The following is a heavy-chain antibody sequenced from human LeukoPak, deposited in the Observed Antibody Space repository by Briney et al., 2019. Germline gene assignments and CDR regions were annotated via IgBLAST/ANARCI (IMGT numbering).Heavy chain of an antibody. Sequence: PSQTLSLTCTASGGSFSSGDFYWSWIRQPPGKDLEWIAYMYYSCSNYYNSSLKSCVTMSADTAKKQLLLKQSPVTAADTAGYYCARPYYYDSRIDPWGQGILVTVSS. D-gene: IGHD3-22*01. CDR1: GGSFSSGDFY. CDR2: MYYSCSN. CDR3: ARPYYYDSRIDP. J-gene: IGHJ5*02. V-gene: IGHV4-30-4*01.